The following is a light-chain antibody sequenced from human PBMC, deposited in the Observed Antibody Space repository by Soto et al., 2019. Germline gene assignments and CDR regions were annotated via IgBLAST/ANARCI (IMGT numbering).Light chain of an antibody. Sequence: QSALTQPASVSGSPGQSITISCTGTSSDVGGYNHVSWYQQHPGKAPKLIIYEVRNRPSGVSNRLSGSKSGNTASLTISGLQAEDEADYYCSSYTSSSTLGVFGTGTKLTVL. CDR1: SSDVGGYNH. CDR2: EVR. V-gene: IGLV2-14*01. J-gene: IGLJ1*01. CDR3: SSYTSSSTLGV.